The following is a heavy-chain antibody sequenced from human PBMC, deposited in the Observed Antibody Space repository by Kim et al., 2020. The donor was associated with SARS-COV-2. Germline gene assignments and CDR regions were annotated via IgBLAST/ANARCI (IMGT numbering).Heavy chain of an antibody. CDR2: INHSGST. CDR3: ARGNTISHFYYYYYGMGV. CDR1: GGSFSGYY. D-gene: IGHD3-9*01. J-gene: IGHJ6*01. Sequence: SETLSLTCAVYGGSFSGYYWSWIRQPPGKGLEWIGEINHSGSTNYNPSLKSRVTISVDTSKNQFSLKLSSVTAADTAVYYCARGNTISHFYYYYYGMGV. V-gene: IGHV4-34*01.